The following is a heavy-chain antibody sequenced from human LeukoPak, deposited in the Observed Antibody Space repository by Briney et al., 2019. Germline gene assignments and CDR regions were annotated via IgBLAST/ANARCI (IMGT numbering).Heavy chain of an antibody. D-gene: IGHD4-17*01. CDR2: IYHSGST. V-gene: IGHV4-4*02. J-gene: IGHJ4*02. Sequence: GSLRLSCAASGFTFSSYWMSWVRQAPGKGLERIGEIYHSGSTNYNPSLKSRVTISVDKSKNQFSLKLSSVTAADTAVYYCARANGDYGNYFDYWGQGTLVTVSS. CDR1: GFTFSSYW. CDR3: ARANGDYGNYFDY.